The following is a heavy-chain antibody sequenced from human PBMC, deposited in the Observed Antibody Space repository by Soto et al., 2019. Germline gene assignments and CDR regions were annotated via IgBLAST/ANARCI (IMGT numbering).Heavy chain of an antibody. CDR3: AREHDFWIGYSFDY. J-gene: IGHJ4*02. D-gene: IGHD3-3*01. CDR1: GFTFSIYA. Sequence: EVQLLESGGGLVQPGGSLRLSCAASGFTFSIYAMSWVRQAPGKGLEWVSGISRSGGTTYYADSVKGRFTISRDNSKNTLSLQMSSLRAEDTAVYFCAREHDFWIGYSFDYWGQGTLVTVSS. CDR2: ISRSGGTT. V-gene: IGHV3-23*01.